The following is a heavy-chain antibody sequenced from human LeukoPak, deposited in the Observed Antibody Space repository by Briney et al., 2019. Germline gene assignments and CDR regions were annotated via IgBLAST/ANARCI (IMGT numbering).Heavy chain of an antibody. D-gene: IGHD5-24*01. CDR2: IMQDGSEK. CDR3: ARGGGDGYKGY. J-gene: IGHJ4*02. CDR1: GFTFSSYW. Sequence: PGGSLRLSCAASGFTFSSYWMSWVRQAPGKGLEWVANIMQDGSEKYYVDSVKGRFTISRDNAKNSLYLQMNSLRAEDTAVYYCARGGGDGYKGYWGQGTLVTVSS. V-gene: IGHV3-7*01.